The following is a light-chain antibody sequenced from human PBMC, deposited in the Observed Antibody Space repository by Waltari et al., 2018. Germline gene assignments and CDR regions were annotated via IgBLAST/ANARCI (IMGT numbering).Light chain of an antibody. J-gene: IGKJ4*01. V-gene: IGKV3-11*01. CDR1: QSVGRH. CDR3: QQRSTWPSVT. Sequence: EIVLTQSQATLSLSPGERATVSCRASQSVGRHLAWYQQKAGQAPRLLIYDASNRAADTPARFSGSGSGTDFTLTISSLEPEDFAVYYCQQRSTWPSVTFGGGTKVELK. CDR2: DAS.